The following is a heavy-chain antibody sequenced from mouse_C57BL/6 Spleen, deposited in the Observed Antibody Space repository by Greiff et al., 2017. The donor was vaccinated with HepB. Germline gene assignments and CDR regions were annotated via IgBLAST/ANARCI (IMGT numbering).Heavy chain of an antibody. D-gene: IGHD1-1*01. V-gene: IGHV5-4*01. CDR3: ARDQYYGSSPYYFDY. CDR1: GFTFSSYA. Sequence: DVMLVESGGGLVKPGGSLKLSCAASGFTFSSYAMSWVRQTPEKRLEWVATISDGGSYTYYPDNVKGRFTISRDNAKNNLYLQMSHLKSEDTAMYYCARDQYYGSSPYYFDYWGQGTTLTVSS. CDR2: ISDGGSYT. J-gene: IGHJ2*01.